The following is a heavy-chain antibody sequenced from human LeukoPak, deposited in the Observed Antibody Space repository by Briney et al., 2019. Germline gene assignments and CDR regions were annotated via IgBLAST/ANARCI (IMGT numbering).Heavy chain of an antibody. CDR3: ARDEMEHHGSYYDF. CDR2: ISTSGNT. CDR1: GGSITSYY. Sequence: SETLSLTCTVSGGSITSYYWSWIRQPAGKGLEWIGRISTSGNTNYNPSLKSRVTMSVDTSKNQFSLNLSSVTAADTAVYYCARDEMEHHGSYYDFWGQGTLVSVSS. J-gene: IGHJ4*02. D-gene: IGHD1/OR15-1a*01. V-gene: IGHV4-4*07.